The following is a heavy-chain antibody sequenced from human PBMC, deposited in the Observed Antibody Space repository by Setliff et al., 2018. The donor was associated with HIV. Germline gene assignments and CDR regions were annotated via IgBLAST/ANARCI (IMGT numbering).Heavy chain of an antibody. Sequence: SVKVSCKPSGFTVSSSAIHWVRQARGQRLEWLGRIAVDSGDTNYAQKFQNRVALTRDVSTRTAYTDLSSLRSEDPAVYYCATLVRAVAPFDDWGQGTLVTVSS. CDR3: ATLVRAVAPFDD. D-gene: IGHD3-10*01. CDR2: IAVDSGDT. J-gene: IGHJ4*01. CDR1: GFTVSSSA. V-gene: IGHV1-58*02.